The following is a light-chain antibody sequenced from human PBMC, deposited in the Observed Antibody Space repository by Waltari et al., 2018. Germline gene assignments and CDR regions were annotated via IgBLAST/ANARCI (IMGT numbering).Light chain of an antibody. CDR2: GAS. J-gene: IGKJ1*01. CDR3: QQYNNWPPWT. CDR1: QSVSSN. V-gene: IGKV3-15*01. Sequence: EIVMTQSPATLSMSRGDRATLSCRAGQSVSSNLAWYQQKPGQAPRLLIYGASTRATGIPARFSGSGSGTEFTLTISSLQSEDFAVYYCQQYNNWPPWTFGQGTKVEIK.